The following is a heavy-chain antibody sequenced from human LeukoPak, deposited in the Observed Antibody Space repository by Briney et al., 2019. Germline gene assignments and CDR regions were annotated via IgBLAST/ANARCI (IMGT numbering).Heavy chain of an antibody. V-gene: IGHV1-8*02. CDR3: ALITFGGIDY. CDR2: MNPNSGNT. CDR1: GGTFSSYD. J-gene: IGHJ4*02. Sequence: ASVKVSCKASGGTFSSYDINWVRQATGQGLEWMGRMNPNSGNTGYAQKFQGRVIMTRNTSISTAYMELSSLRSEDTAVYYCALITFGGIDYWGQGTLVTVSS. D-gene: IGHD3-16*01.